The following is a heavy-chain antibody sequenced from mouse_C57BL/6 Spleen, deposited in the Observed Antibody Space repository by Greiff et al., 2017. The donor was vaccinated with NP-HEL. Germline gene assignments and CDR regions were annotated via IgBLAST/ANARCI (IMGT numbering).Heavy chain of an antibody. CDR2: IYPGRGST. Sequence: VQLQQPGAELVKPGASVKMSCKASGYTFTSYWITWVKQRPGQGLEWIGDIYPGRGSTNYNEKFKSKATLTVDTSSSTAYMQLSSLTSEDSAVYYCAREGYGNSLAMDYWGQGTSVTVSS. V-gene: IGHV1-55*01. D-gene: IGHD2-10*02. J-gene: IGHJ4*01. CDR1: GYTFTSYW. CDR3: AREGYGNSLAMDY.